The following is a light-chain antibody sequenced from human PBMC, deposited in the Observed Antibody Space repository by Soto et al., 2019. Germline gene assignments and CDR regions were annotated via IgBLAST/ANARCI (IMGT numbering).Light chain of an antibody. CDR3: QHYGSLNT. J-gene: IGKJ4*01. V-gene: IGKV3-20*01. CDR1: QSLDSSF. Sequence: EIVLTQSPGTLSLSPGERATLSCRASQSLDSSFLAWYQHKPDQAPRLLFYGASTRDTGIPDRFSGSGCGTDFTLTISRLEPEDFAVYYCQHYGSLNTFGGGTKVEIK. CDR2: GAS.